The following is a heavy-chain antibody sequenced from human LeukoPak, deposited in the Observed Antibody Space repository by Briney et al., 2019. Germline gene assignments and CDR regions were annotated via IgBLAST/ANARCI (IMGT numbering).Heavy chain of an antibody. Sequence: ASVKVSCTASGYTFTSYGISWVRQAPGQGLEWMGWISAYNGNTNYAQKLQGRVTMTTDTSTSTAYMELSSLRSEDTAVYYCATESRSYYYDSSALGYFQHWGQGTLVTVSS. V-gene: IGHV1-18*04. CDR3: ATESRSYYYDSSALGYFQH. D-gene: IGHD3-22*01. CDR2: ISAYNGNT. CDR1: GYTFTSYG. J-gene: IGHJ1*01.